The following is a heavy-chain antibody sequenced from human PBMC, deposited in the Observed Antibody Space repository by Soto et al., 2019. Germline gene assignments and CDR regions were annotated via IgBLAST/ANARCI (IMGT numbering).Heavy chain of an antibody. V-gene: IGHV3-30*18. D-gene: IGHD3-22*01. CDR3: AKDTYYHDSSGFYVFDY. CDR1: GFTFSSYA. J-gene: IGHJ4*02. CDR2: TSYDGRNN. Sequence: PGGSLRLSCAASGFTFSSYAMSWVRQAPGKGLEWVAVTSYDGRNNNYADSVRGRFTISRDNSKNTLYLQMNSLRAEDTAVYYCAKDTYYHDSSGFYVFDYWGQGTPVTVSS.